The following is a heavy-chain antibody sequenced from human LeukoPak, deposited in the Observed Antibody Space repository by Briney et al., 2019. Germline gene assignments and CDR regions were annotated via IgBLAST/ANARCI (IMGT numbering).Heavy chain of an antibody. V-gene: IGHV3-30*18. CDR2: ISYDGSNK. J-gene: IGHJ5*02. D-gene: IGHD2-2*02. Sequence: PGGSLRLPCAASGFTFSSYGMHWVRQAPGKGLEWVAVISYDGSNKYYADSVKGRFTISRDNSKNTLYLQMNSLRAGDTAVYYCAKDSPPLVVVPAAIGSWGQGTLVTVSS. CDR1: GFTFSSYG. CDR3: AKDSPPLVVVPAAIGS.